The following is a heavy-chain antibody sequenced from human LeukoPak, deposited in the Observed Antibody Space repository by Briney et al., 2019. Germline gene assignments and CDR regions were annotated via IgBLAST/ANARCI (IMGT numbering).Heavy chain of an antibody. V-gene: IGHV3-23*01. D-gene: IGHD3-10*01. CDR2: ISGSDGRT. CDR3: ATRGGSGSKRYFEF. J-gene: IGHJ4*01. CDR1: GFTFSTYA. Sequence: GGSLRLSCAASGFTFSTYAMSWVRQAPGKGLEWVPTISGSDGRTYYADSVKGRFTISRDNSKNTLYVQMSSLRVEDTAVYYCATRGGSGSKRYFEFWGHGTLVAVSS.